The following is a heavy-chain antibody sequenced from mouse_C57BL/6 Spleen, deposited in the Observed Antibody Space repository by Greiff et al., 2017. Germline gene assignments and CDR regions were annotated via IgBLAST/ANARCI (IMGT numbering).Heavy chain of an antibody. V-gene: IGHV5-4*01. CDR2: ISDGGSYT. CDR1: GFTFSSYA. J-gene: IGHJ2*01. Sequence: EVQGVESGGGLVKPGGSLKLSCAASGFTFSSYAMSWVRQTPEKRLEWVATISDGGSYTYYPDNVKGRFTISRDNAKNNLYLQMSHLKSEDTAMYYCARVGDCWGQGTTLTVSS. CDR3: ARVGDC.